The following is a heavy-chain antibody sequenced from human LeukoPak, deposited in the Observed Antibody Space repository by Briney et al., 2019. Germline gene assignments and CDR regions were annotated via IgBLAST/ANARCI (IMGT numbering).Heavy chain of an antibody. V-gene: IGHV4-39*07. D-gene: IGHD3-10*01. Sequence: SETLSLTCTVSGGSISSGGYYWSWIRQPPGKGLEWIGSIYYSGSTYYNPSLKSRVTISVDTSKNQFSLKLSSVTAADTAVYYCARVEPGSGGGYWGQGTLVTVSS. CDR2: IYYSGST. CDR3: ARVEPGSGGGY. J-gene: IGHJ4*02. CDR1: GGSISSGGYY.